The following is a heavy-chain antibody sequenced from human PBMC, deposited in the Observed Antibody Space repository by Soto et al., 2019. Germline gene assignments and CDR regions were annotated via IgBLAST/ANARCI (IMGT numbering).Heavy chain of an antibody. CDR1: GGSFSGYY. J-gene: IGHJ6*02. V-gene: IGHV4-34*09. D-gene: IGHD4-4*01. Sequence: SETLSLTCAVYGGSFSGYYWSWIRQPPGKGLEWIGEINHSGSTYYNPSLKSRVTISVDTSKNQFSLKLSSVTAADTAVYYCAREPTVTTSYYYYYYGMDVWGQGTTVTVSS. CDR2: INHSGST. CDR3: AREPTVTTSYYYYYYGMDV.